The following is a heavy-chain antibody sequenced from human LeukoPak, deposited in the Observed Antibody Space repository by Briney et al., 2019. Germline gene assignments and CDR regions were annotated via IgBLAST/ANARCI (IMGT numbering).Heavy chain of an antibody. J-gene: IGHJ4*02. CDR1: GFTFSSYG. V-gene: IGHV3-23*01. CDR2: ISATGGST. D-gene: IGHD6-19*01. CDR3: AKGGYSSGWRNYFDY. Sequence: GGSLRLSCAASGFTFSSYGITWVRQAPGRGLGWVSTISATGGSTYYADSVKGRFTISRDNSKDTPYLQMNSLRAEDTAVYYCAKGGYSSGWRNYFDYWGQGTLVTVSS.